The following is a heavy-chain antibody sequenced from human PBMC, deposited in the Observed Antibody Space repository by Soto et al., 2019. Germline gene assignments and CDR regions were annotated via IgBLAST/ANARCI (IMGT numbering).Heavy chain of an antibody. CDR3: ATSIAAAGTAFDY. J-gene: IGHJ4*02. V-gene: IGHV4-4*02. Sequence: SETLSLTCAVSGGSISSSNWWSWVRQPPGKGLEWIGEIYHSGSTNYNPSLKSRVTISVDKSKNQFSLKLSSVTAADTAVYYCATSIAAAGTAFDYWGQGTLVTVSS. CDR1: GGSISSSNW. D-gene: IGHD6-13*01. CDR2: IYHSGST.